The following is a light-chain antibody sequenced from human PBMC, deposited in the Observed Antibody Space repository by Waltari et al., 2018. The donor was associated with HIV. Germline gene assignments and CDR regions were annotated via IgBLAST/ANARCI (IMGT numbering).Light chain of an antibody. V-gene: IGLV1-47*01. CDR3: AAWDDSLSGVI. CDR2: RNN. CDR1: SSHSGSNY. J-gene: IGLJ2*01. Sequence: QSVLTQPPSASVTPGQRVTISCSGSSSHSGSNYVYCYQQPPGTPPKLLIYRNNQRPSGVPDRFSGSKSGTSSSLAISGLRSEDEADYYCAAWDDSLSGVIFGGGTKLTVL.